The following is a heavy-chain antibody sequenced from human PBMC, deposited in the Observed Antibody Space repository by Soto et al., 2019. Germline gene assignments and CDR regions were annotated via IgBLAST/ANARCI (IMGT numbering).Heavy chain of an antibody. CDR1: GGTFSSYA. Sequence: QVQLVQSGAEVKKPGSSVKVSCKASGGTFSSYAISWVRQAPGQGLEWMGWVNGGNGNTKYSQKFQGRVTIMRDTSASTAYMELSSLRSEDTAAYYCARGEGYCSGGTCYRWFDPWGQGTLVTVSS. V-gene: IGHV1-3*01. CDR2: VNGGNGNT. CDR3: ARGEGYCSGGTCYRWFDP. J-gene: IGHJ5*02. D-gene: IGHD2-15*01.